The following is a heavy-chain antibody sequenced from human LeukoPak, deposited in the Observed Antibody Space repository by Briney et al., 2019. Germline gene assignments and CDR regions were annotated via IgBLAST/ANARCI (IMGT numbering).Heavy chain of an antibody. Sequence: PSETLSLTCTVSGGSINNYYWSWIRQPPGKGLEWIGYIYYRGSTNYNPSLKSRVSFSVDTSKNQFSLKLNSVTAADTAVYYCARGGDYGDLRYFDYWGQGTLVTVSS. D-gene: IGHD4-17*01. V-gene: IGHV4-59*01. CDR2: IYYRGST. CDR1: GGSINNYY. J-gene: IGHJ4*02. CDR3: ARGGDYGDLRYFDY.